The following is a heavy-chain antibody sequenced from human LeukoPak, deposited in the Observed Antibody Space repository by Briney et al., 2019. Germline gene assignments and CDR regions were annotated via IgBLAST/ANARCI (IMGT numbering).Heavy chain of an antibody. CDR3: AQARSSSGFGPLGVY. J-gene: IGHJ4*02. CDR2: IIPIFGTA. CDR1: GGTFSSYA. Sequence: ASVNVSCKASGGTFSSYAISWVRQAAGQGLERMGGIIPIFGTANYAQKFQGRVTITADESTSTAYMELSSLRSEDTAVYYCAQARSSSGFGPLGVYWGQGTLVTVSS. V-gene: IGHV1-69*13. D-gene: IGHD5-12*01.